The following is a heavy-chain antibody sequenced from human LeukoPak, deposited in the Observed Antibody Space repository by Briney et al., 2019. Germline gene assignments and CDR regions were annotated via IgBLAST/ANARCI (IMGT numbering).Heavy chain of an antibody. CDR2: IYYSGST. D-gene: IGHD3-22*01. Sequence: PSETLSLTCTVSGESISGFYWTWIRQPPGKGLEWIGYIYYSGSTNYNPSLKSRVTISVDTSKNQFSLKLSSVTAADTAVYYCARVTKHPCYYDSSGYYQTYYYYYMDVWGKGTTVTVSS. J-gene: IGHJ6*03. CDR1: GESISGFY. V-gene: IGHV4-59*01. CDR3: ARVTKHPCYYDSSGYYQTYYYYYMDV.